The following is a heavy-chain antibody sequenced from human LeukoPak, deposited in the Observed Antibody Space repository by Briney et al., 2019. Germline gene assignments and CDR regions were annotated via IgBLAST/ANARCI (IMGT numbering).Heavy chain of an antibody. Sequence: SETLSLTCTVSGGSISSGDYYWSWLRQPPGKGLEWIGYIYYSGSTYYNPSLKSRVTISVDTSKNQFSLKLSSVTAADTAVYYCARDTGYSYDSIDYWGQGTLVTVSS. J-gene: IGHJ4*02. V-gene: IGHV4-30-4*01. CDR3: ARDTGYSYDSIDY. CDR1: GGSISSGDYY. CDR2: IYYSGST. D-gene: IGHD5-18*01.